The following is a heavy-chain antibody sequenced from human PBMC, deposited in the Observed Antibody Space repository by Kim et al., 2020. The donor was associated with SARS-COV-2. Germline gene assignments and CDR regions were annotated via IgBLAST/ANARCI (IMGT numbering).Heavy chain of an antibody. CDR2: IKSKTDGGTT. J-gene: IGHJ4*02. V-gene: IGHV3-15*01. D-gene: IGHD3-10*01. Sequence: GGSLRLSCAASGFTFSTAWMSWVRQAPGKGLEWVGRIKSKTDGGTTDYAAPVKGRFTISRDDSKNTLYLQMNSQKTEDKAVYYCTTDKRAMVRGVITRIYDYWGEGTLVTVSA. CDR3: TTDKRAMVRGVITRIYDY. CDR1: GFTFSTAW.